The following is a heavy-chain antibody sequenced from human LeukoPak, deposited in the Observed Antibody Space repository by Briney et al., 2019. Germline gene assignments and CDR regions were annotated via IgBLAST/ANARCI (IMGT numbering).Heavy chain of an antibody. Sequence: SETLSLTCAVYGGSFSRYYWRWIRQSPGKGLEWIAEIDHRGDTSYNPAVKTRVTISVDTSKNQFSLKARSLSAADTAVYYCARGATISETGYFDFWGQGTLVTVSS. J-gene: IGHJ4*03. V-gene: IGHV4-34*01. CDR3: ARGATISETGYFDF. CDR2: IDHRGDT. CDR1: GGSFSRYY. D-gene: IGHD5-24*01.